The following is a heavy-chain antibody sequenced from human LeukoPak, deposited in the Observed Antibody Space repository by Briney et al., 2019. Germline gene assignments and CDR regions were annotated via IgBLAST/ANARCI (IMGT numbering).Heavy chain of an antibody. Sequence: PAETLSLTCTVSGGSISSGGYNWSWIRQHPGKGLEWIGYIYYSGSTYYNPSLKSRVTIAVDTSKNQFYLKLSSVTAADTAVYYCARVDDYGDYWGQGTLVTVSS. CDR3: ARVDDYGDY. J-gene: IGHJ4*02. CDR1: GGSISSGGYN. CDR2: IYYSGST. V-gene: IGHV4-31*03. D-gene: IGHD2-2*03.